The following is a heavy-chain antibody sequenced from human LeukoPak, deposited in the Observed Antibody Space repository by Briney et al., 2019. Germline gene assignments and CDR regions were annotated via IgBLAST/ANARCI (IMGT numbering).Heavy chain of an antibody. J-gene: IGHJ4*02. Sequence: GGSLRLSCAASGFTFSGSAMHWVPQASGKGLEWVGRIRNRGNNYTTAYGASVKGRFTISRDDSQNTTYLQLNSLKSEDTAVYYCAKLGYCTTTSCHAQGYWGQGTLVTVSS. D-gene: IGHD2-2*01. CDR2: IRNRGNNYTT. V-gene: IGHV3-73*01. CDR3: AKLGYCTTTSCHAQGY. CDR1: GFTFSGSA.